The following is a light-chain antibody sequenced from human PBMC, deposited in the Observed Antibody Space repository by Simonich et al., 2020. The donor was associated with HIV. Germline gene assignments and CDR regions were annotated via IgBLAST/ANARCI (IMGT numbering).Light chain of an antibody. V-gene: IGLV2-11*01. Sequence: QSALTQPRSVSGSPGQSVTISCTVTSRDVCGYNYVSWYQQHPDKSPKLLIYEVKKRPSGVPDRFSGSKSGNTASLTTSGPQSEDEADYYCCSYAGSYTWLFGGGTKLTVL. CDR1: SRDVCGYNY. CDR2: EVK. J-gene: IGLJ3*02. CDR3: CSYAGSYTWL.